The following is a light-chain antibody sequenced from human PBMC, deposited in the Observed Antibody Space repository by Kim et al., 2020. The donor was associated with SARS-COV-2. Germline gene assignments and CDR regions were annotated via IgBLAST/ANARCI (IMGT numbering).Light chain of an antibody. CDR1: QSVTNK. CDR2: GAS. V-gene: IGKV3-15*01. J-gene: IGKJ1*01. Sequence: SGSPGERATRACRASQSVTNKLAWYRQKPGQAPRLLIYGASARATGIPARFSGSGSGTEFTLTISSLQSEDFAVYYCQQYNNWPQTFGQGTKVDIK. CDR3: QQYNNWPQT.